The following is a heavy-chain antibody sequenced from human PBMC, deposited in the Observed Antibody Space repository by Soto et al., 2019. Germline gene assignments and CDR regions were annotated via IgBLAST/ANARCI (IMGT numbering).Heavy chain of an antibody. J-gene: IGHJ5*02. V-gene: IGHV3-23*01. CDR2: LIGGHYGT. CDR3: AKGKSPGAIDWFDP. Sequence: GGSLRLSWTASGFTLQNYAMAWVRQAPGKGLEWVSTLIGGHYGTAYSFSVKGRFTVSRDNSKNCLYLQMNSLGVEDTAMYFCAKGKSPGAIDWFDPWGPGSLVTVSS. CDR1: GFTLQNYA.